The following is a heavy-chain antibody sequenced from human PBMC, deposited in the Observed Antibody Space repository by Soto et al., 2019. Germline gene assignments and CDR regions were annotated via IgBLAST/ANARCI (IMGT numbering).Heavy chain of an antibody. Sequence: SVKVSCNASGTFRNYAISWVRQAPGQGVEWMGGIIVLFGTPKYAQKFQDRVTITADEATSTAYMELSSLKSDDTAVYYCARGPPGPDNDSGGPTPSYYYGMDVWGQGTTVTVSS. CDR2: IIVLFGTP. CDR1: GTFRNYA. CDR3: ARGPPGPDNDSGGPTPSYYYGMDV. D-gene: IGHD4-17*01. V-gene: IGHV1-69*13. J-gene: IGHJ6*02.